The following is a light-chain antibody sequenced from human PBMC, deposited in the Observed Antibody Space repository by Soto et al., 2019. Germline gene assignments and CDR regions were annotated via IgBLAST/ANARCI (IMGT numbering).Light chain of an antibody. J-gene: IGKJ2*03. V-gene: IGKV1-5*03. CDR2: EAS. CDR1: QNINKW. CDR3: QQYNSYSMYS. Sequence: DIQMTQSPSTLSASVGDRVTITCWASQNINKWLAWYQQKPGKAPKLLIFEASVLEGGVPSRFSGSGSGTEFTLTISSLQPDDSATYYCQQYNSYSMYSFGQGTKLESK.